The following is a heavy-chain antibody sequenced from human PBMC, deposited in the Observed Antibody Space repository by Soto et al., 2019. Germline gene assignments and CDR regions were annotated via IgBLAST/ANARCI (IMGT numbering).Heavy chain of an antibody. Sequence: QVQLQQWGAGLLKPSETLSLTCAVYGGSFSGYYWSWIRQPPGKGLEWIGEINHSGSTNYNPSLKSRVTISVDTSKNQFSLKLSSVTAADTAVYYCARGPGFRYWGQGTLVTVSS. CDR1: GGSFSGYY. J-gene: IGHJ4*02. CDR2: INHSGST. D-gene: IGHD1-1*01. V-gene: IGHV4-34*01. CDR3: ARGPGFRY.